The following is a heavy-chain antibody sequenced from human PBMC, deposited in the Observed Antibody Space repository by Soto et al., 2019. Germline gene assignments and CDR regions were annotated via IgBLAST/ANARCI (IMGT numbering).Heavy chain of an antibody. D-gene: IGHD3-22*01. CDR3: ARGGYYDSSGSRNYHYYGMNV. J-gene: IGHJ6*02. V-gene: IGHV1-18*01. CDR2: ISAYDDNT. Sequence: ASVKVSCKASGYSFTRYGISWVRQAPGQGLEWLGWISAYDDNTKYAQTLQGRVSMSTDTSTNTAYMELRSLRSDDTAMYYCARGGYYDSSGSRNYHYYGMNVWGQGTTVTVSS. CDR1: GYSFTRYG.